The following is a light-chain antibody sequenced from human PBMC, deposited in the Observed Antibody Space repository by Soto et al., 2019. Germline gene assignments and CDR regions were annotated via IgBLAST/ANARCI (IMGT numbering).Light chain of an antibody. CDR1: SSNNGSTT. CDR3: ATWDDSLSGPV. J-gene: IGLJ2*01. CDR2: SNS. Sequence: QSVLTQPPSASGAPGQGVTISCSGTSSNNGSTTVNWYQQVPGTAPKLLIHSNSQRPSGVPDRFSGSRSGTSASLAISGLQSDDEADYYCATWDDSLSGPVFGGGTKLTVL. V-gene: IGLV1-44*01.